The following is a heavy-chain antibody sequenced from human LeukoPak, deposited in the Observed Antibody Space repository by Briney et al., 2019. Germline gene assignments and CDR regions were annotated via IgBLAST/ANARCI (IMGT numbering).Heavy chain of an antibody. J-gene: IGHJ4*02. V-gene: IGHV1-18*01. CDR3: ARDYCSSSSCYTYYFDY. CDR1: GYTFISYG. CDR2: ISAYNGNT. D-gene: IGHD2-2*02. Sequence: ASVKVSCKASGYTFISYGISWVRQAPGQGLEWMGWISAYNGNTNYAQTLQGRVTMTTDTSTSTAYMELRSLRSDDTAVYYCARDYCSSSSCYTYYFDYWGQGTLVTVSS.